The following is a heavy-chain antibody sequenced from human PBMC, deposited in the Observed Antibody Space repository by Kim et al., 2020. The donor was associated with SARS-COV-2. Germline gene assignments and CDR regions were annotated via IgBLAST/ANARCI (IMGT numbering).Heavy chain of an antibody. D-gene: IGHD3-3*01. CDR3: ARQRWLPYRYFDY. CDR2: IYYSGST. Sequence: SETLSLTCTVSGGSISSYYWSWIRQPPGKGLEWIGYIYYSGSTNYNPSLKSRVTISVDTSKNQFSLKLSSVTAADTAVYYCARQRWLPYRYFDYWGQGTLVTVSS. J-gene: IGHJ4*02. CDR1: GGSISSYY. V-gene: IGHV4-59*08.